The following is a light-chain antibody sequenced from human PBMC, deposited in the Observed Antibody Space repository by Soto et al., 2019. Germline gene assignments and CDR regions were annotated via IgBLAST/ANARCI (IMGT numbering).Light chain of an antibody. CDR3: QQSYSTPPYT. J-gene: IGKJ2*01. CDR1: RTISSY. Sequence: DIQMTQSPSSLSASVGARVTITCRASRTISSYLNWYQQKPGKAPKLLIYAASSLQSGVPSRFSGSGSGTDFTLTISSLQPEDFATYYCQQSYSTPPYTFGQGTKLEIK. V-gene: IGKV1-39*01. CDR2: AAS.